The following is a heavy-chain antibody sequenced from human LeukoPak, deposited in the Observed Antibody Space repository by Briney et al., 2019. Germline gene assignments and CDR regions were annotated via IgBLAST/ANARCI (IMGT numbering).Heavy chain of an antibody. J-gene: IGHJ4*02. CDR2: ISGRTGGT. CDR1: GFTFSSYG. Sequence: PGGSLRLSCVASGFTFSSYGMHWVRQAPGKGLEWVSAISGRTGGTYYADSVKGRFTISRDNSKSTLYLQMDSLRAEDTAVYYCAKCGNSGCHLIDYWGQGTLVTVSS. D-gene: IGHD5-12*01. CDR3: AKCGNSGCHLIDY. V-gene: IGHV3-23*01.